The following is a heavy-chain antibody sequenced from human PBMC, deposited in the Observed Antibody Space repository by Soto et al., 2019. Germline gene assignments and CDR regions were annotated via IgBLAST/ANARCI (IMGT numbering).Heavy chain of an antibody. CDR1: ACTFSSYA. CDR3: ARGVGRGYCSGGSCWSPWFEP. Sequence: ASVKVSCKASACTFSSYAISWVRQAPGQGLEWMGGIIPIFGTANYAQKFQGRVTLTADESTSTAYMELSSLRSEDTAVYYCARGVGRGYCSGGSCWSPWFEPWGQGTLVTVSS. V-gene: IGHV1-69*13. J-gene: IGHJ5*02. CDR2: IIPIFGTA. D-gene: IGHD2-15*01.